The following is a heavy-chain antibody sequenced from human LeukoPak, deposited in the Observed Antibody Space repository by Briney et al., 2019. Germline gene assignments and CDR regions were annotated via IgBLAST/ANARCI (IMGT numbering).Heavy chain of an antibody. CDR1: GYTFTSYG. Sequence: ASVKVSCKASGYTFTSYGISWVRQAPGQGLEWMGWISAYNGNTNYAQKLQGRVTMTTDTSTSTAYMELRSLGSDDTAVYYCARGSKPNYYGSGSYLYWGQGTLVTVSS. CDR2: ISAYNGNT. J-gene: IGHJ4*02. V-gene: IGHV1-18*04. D-gene: IGHD3-10*01. CDR3: ARGSKPNYYGSGSYLY.